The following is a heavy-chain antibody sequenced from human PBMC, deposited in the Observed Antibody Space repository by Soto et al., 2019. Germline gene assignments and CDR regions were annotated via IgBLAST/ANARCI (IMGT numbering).Heavy chain of an antibody. CDR1: TFSSYG. CDR3: AKDLYYYDSSGYPSPYFDY. V-gene: IGHV3-30*18. D-gene: IGHD3-22*01. J-gene: IGHJ4*02. CDR2: ISYDGSNK. Sequence: TFSSYGMHCVRQAPGTGLEWVAVISYDGSNKYYADSVKGRLTISRDNSKNTLYLQMNSLRAEDTAVYYCAKDLYYYDSSGYPSPYFDYWGQGTLVTVSS.